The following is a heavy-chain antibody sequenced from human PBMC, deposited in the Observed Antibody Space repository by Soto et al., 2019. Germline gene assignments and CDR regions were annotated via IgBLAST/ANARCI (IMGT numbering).Heavy chain of an antibody. CDR2: VYYSGST. CDR3: ARHKEYNSSSDSFDP. CDR1: VASISSNY. D-gene: IGHD6-6*01. Sequence: PSSNLSLTCNVSVASISSNYWTWVRQPPGKGLEWIGYVYYSGSTYYNPSLKSRVTISVDASKNQFSLKLSSVTAADTAVYYCARHKEYNSSSDSFDPWGQGTLATDSS. J-gene: IGHJ5*02. V-gene: IGHV4-59*04.